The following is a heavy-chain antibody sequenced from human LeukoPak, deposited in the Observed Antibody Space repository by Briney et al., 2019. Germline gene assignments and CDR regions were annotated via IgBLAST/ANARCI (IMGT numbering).Heavy chain of an antibody. D-gene: IGHD1-26*01. V-gene: IGHV1-18*01. CDR2: ISAYNGNT. CDR1: GYTFTSYG. CDR3: ARGFFKWELLGPEGDY. Sequence: ASVKVSCKASGYTFTSYGISWVRQAPGQGLEWMGWISAYNGNTNYAQKLQGRVTMTTDTSTSTAYMELRSLRSDDTAVYYCARGFFKWELLGPEGDYCGQGTLVTVSS. J-gene: IGHJ4*02.